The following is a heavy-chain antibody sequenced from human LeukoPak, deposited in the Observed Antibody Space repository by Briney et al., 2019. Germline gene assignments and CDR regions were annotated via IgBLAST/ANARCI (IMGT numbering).Heavy chain of an antibody. CDR1: GFTVSSNS. D-gene: IGHD3-16*01. V-gene: IGHV3-53*01. CDR3: ARRAGAYTHPYDD. CDR2: IYSAGST. J-gene: IGHJ4*02. Sequence: GGSLRLSCTVSGFTVSSNSMSWVRQAPGKGLEWVSFIYSAGSTHYSDSVKGRFTISIDNSKNTLYLQMNSLRAEDTAVYYCARRAGAYTHPYDDWGQGTLVTVS.